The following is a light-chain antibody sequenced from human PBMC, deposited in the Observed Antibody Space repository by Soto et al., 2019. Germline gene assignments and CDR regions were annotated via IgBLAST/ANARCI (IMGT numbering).Light chain of an antibody. CDR2: GAS. Sequence: ETVLTQSPCALSLSPGERGTLSCRASQSISSSYLAWYQQKPGQAPRLLIYGASRRATGIADRFSGSGSGTDFTLTISRLDPEDFAVYYCQQYGGSPWTFGQGTKVDIK. CDR3: QQYGGSPWT. J-gene: IGKJ1*01. CDR1: QSISSSY. V-gene: IGKV3-20*01.